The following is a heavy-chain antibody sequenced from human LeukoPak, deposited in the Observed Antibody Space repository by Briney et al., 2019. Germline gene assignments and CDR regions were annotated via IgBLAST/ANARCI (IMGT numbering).Heavy chain of an antibody. J-gene: IGHJ6*03. Sequence: ASVKVSCKASGYTFTSYGISWVRQAPGQGLEWMGWISAYNGNTNYAQKLQGRVTMTTDTSTSTAYMELRSLRSDDTAVYYCARPVRRVTMVRGVITHYYYMDVWGKGTTVTISS. V-gene: IGHV1-18*01. CDR3: ARPVRRVTMVRGVITHYYYMDV. CDR1: GYTFTSYG. CDR2: ISAYNGNT. D-gene: IGHD3-10*01.